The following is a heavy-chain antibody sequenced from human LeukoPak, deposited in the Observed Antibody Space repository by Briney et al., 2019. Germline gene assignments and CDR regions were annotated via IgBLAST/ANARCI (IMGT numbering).Heavy chain of an antibody. D-gene: IGHD3-22*01. CDR2: ISTSGANT. V-gene: IGHV3-21*01. CDR1: GFTFSNYW. CDR3: ARDPTTYYYDSSGYYYDY. J-gene: IGHJ4*02. Sequence: GGSLRLSCAASGFTFSNYWMTWVRQAPGKGLEWLATISTSGANTFYADSVKGRFTISRDNAKNSLYLQMNSLRAEDTAVYYCARDPTTYYYDSSGYYYDYWGQGTLVTVSS.